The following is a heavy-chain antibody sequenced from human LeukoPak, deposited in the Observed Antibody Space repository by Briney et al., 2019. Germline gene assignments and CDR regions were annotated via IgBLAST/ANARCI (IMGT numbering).Heavy chain of an antibody. Sequence: ASVKVSCKASGSTFTNYYMHWVRQAPGQGLEWMGIINPISGSTTYAQRFQGRVTMTRDTSTSTVYMELSSLRSEDTAVYYCARDPEMATIGFDFWGQGILVTVSP. D-gene: IGHD5-24*01. CDR3: ARDPEMATIGFDF. CDR1: GSTFTNYY. V-gene: IGHV1-46*01. CDR2: INPISGST. J-gene: IGHJ4*02.